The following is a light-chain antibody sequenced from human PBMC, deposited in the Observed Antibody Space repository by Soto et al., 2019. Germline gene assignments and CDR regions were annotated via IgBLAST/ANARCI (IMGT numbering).Light chain of an antibody. CDR3: CSFSATSHVV. CDR2: EVT. J-gene: IGLJ2*01. CDR1: SSDVGAYNH. Sequence: QSALTQPRSVSGSPGQSVTISCTGNSSDVGAYNHVSWYQQHPGKAPKLVIYEVTERPSGVPDRFSGSKSGSTASLTISGLQTDDEGDFYCCSFSATSHVVFGGGTKLTVL. V-gene: IGLV2-11*01.